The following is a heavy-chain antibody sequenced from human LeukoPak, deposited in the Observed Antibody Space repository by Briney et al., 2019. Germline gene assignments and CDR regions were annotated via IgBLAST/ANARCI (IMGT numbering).Heavy chain of an antibody. Sequence: KPSETQSLTCTVSGASISSHYWSWIRQPPGKGLEWIGDFSYSGSTNYNPSLKSRVTISADTSKNQFSLRLSSVTAADTAAYYCARAGGVHDTPMDLDYWGQGILVTVSS. D-gene: IGHD5-18*01. CDR1: GASISSHY. CDR3: ARAGGVHDTPMDLDY. CDR2: FSYSGST. J-gene: IGHJ4*02. V-gene: IGHV4-59*11.